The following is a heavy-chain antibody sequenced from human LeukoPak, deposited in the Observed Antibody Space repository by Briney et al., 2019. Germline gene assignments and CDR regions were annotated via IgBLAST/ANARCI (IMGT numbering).Heavy chain of an antibody. J-gene: IGHJ5*02. V-gene: IGHV3-23*01. CDR3: AKAAPGGCSGGSCPPVKEALRGNWFDP. CDR2: ISRSGGST. CDR1: GFTFSSYA. D-gene: IGHD2-15*01. Sequence: GGSLRLSCAASGFTFSSYAMSWVRQAPGKGLEWVSAISRSGGSTYYPDSVKGRFTISRDHSKNTLYLQMNSLRAEDTAVYYCAKAAPGGCSGGSCPPVKEALRGNWFDPWGQGTLVTVS.